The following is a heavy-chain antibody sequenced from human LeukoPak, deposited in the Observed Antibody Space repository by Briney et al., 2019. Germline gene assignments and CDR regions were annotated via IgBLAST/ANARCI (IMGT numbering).Heavy chain of an antibody. D-gene: IGHD7-27*01. CDR2: ISGSGDTA. CDR3: AKERLGNTKWFDP. CDR1: GFTFNMYA. J-gene: IGHJ5*02. V-gene: IGHV3-23*01. Sequence: PGGSLRLSCATSGFTFNMYAVGWVRQPPGKGLQWVSSISGSGDTAYYADSVKGRFTISRDNSKNTLYLQMNSLGADDAAIYYCAKERLGNTKWFDPWGQGTLVTVSS.